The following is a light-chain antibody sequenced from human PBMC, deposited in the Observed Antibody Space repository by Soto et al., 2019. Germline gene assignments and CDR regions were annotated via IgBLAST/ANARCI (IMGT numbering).Light chain of an antibody. J-gene: IGKJ1*01. CDR1: QSVSSNY. CDR2: GAS. CDR3: QQYGISPTWT. V-gene: IGKV3-20*01. Sequence: EIVLTQSPGTLSFSPGERATLTCRASQSVSSNYLAWFQQRPGQAPRLLISGASSRATGIPDRFSGSGSGTDFTLTISRLEPEDFAVYYCQQYGISPTWTFGQGTKVDIK.